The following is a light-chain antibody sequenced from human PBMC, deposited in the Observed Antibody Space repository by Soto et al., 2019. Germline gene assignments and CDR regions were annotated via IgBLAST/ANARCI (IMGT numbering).Light chain of an antibody. CDR2: GAS. Sequence: EIVMTQSPATLSVSPGERATLSCRASQSVSSNLAWYQQKPGQAPRLLIYGASTRATGIPARFSGSGSGTEFTLTICSLQSEDFAVYYCQQYNNWPPTWTFCQGTKV. V-gene: IGKV3-15*01. CDR1: QSVSSN. J-gene: IGKJ1*01. CDR3: QQYNNWPPTWT.